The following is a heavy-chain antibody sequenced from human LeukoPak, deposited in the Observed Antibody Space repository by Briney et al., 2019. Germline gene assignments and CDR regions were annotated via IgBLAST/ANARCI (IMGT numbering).Heavy chain of an antibody. J-gene: IGHJ5*02. CDR2: IKRKTAGGTT. V-gene: IGHV3-15*01. CDR3: TTAVCAAMVRGVISCWFDP. D-gene: IGHD3-10*01. CDR1: GFTSSNAW. Sequence: GGSLRLSCAASGFTSSNAWMSWVRQAPGKGLEWVGRIKRKTAGGTTDYAAPVKGRFTISRDDSKNTLYLQMNSLKTEDTAVYYCTTAVCAAMVRGVISCWFDPWGQGTLVTVSS.